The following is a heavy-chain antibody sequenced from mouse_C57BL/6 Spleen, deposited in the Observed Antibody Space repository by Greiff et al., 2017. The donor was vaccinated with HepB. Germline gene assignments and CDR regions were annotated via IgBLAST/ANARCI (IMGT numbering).Heavy chain of an antibody. CDR3: ARPGKIAWFAY. CDR1: GFTFSDYG. V-gene: IGHV5-17*01. CDR2: ISSGSSTI. Sequence: EVKLVESGGGLVKPGGSLKLSCAASGFTFSDYGMHWVRQAPEEGLEWVAYISSGSSTIYYADTVKGRFTISRDNAKNTLFLQMTSLRSEDTAMYYCARPGKIAWFAYWGQGTLVTVSA. J-gene: IGHJ3*01. D-gene: IGHD2-1*01.